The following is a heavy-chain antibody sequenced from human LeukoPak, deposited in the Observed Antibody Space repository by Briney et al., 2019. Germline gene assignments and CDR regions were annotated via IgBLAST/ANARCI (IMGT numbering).Heavy chain of an antibody. CDR3: ASWAMITFGGVVAVDI. CDR1: GFTFSDYY. J-gene: IGHJ3*02. Sequence: GGSLRLSCAASGFTFSDYYMGWIRQAPGKGLEWVSYISSSSSYTNYADSVKGRFTISRDNAKNSLYLQMNSLRAEDTAVYYCASWAMITFGGVVAVDIWGQGTMVTVSS. D-gene: IGHD3-16*01. CDR2: ISSSSSYT. V-gene: IGHV3-11*06.